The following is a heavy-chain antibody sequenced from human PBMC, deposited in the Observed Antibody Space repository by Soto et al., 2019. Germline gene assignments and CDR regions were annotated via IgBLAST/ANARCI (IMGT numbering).Heavy chain of an antibody. D-gene: IGHD3-9*01. CDR2: IYYSGST. Sequence: PSETLSLTCSVSGGSISSSGYYWGWISQPPGKGLEWIGSIYYSGSTYYNPSLKSRVTISIDKSKNQFSLKLSSLTAADTAVYYCARLEGLATISYYFDFWGQGTLVTVSS. J-gene: IGHJ4*02. CDR1: GGSISSSGYY. CDR3: ARLEGLATISYYFDF. V-gene: IGHV4-39*01.